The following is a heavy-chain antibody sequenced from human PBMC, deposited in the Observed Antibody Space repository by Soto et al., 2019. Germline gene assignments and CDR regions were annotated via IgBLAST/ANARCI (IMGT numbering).Heavy chain of an antibody. V-gene: IGHV4-61*01. D-gene: IGHD6-13*01. J-gene: IGHJ4*02. Sequence: PSETLSLTCTVSGGSVSSGSYYWSWIRQPPGKGLEWIGYIYYSGSTNYNPSLKSRVTISVDTSKNQFSLKLSSVTAADTAVYYCARALLTIAAAGNDLYYFDYWGQGTLVTVSS. CDR2: IYYSGST. CDR3: ARALLTIAAAGNDLYYFDY. CDR1: GGSVSSGSYY.